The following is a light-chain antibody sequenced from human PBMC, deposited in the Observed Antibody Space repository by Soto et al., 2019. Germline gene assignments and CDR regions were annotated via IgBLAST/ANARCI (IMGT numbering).Light chain of an antibody. CDR3: AAWDDSLNGYV. V-gene: IGLV1-44*01. CDR1: SSNIEGNT. Sequence: QSLLTQPPSSSGTPGQRVTISCSGSSSNIEGNTVKWYQQLPGTAPKLLIYSNNQRPSGVPARFSGSKSGTSASLAISGLQSEDEADYYCAAWDDSLNGYVFGTGTKVTVL. J-gene: IGLJ1*01. CDR2: SNN.